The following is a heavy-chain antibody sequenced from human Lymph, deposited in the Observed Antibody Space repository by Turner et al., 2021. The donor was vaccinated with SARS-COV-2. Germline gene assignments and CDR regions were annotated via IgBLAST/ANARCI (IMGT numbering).Heavy chain of an antibody. Sequence: EVQLVESGGGLVQPGGSLRLSCEASGFTFSTYWMSWVRQAPGKGLEWVANIKQDGSEKYYVDSVKGRFTISRDNAKNSLYLQMNSLRAEDTAVYYCARLSMGDWHFDLWGRGTLVTVSS. CDR3: ARLSMGDWHFDL. CDR2: IKQDGSEK. J-gene: IGHJ2*01. CDR1: GFTFSTYW. D-gene: IGHD1-26*01. V-gene: IGHV3-7*01.